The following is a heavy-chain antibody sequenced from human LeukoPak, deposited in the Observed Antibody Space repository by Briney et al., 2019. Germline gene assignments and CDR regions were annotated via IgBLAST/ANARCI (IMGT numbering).Heavy chain of an antibody. Sequence: VASVKVSCKASGGTFSSYAISWVRQAPGQGLEWMGRIIPIFGTANYAQKFQGRVTITTDESTSTAYMELSSLRSEDTAAYYCARDLGYYDSSGYFREPPYYFDYWGQGTLVTVSS. CDR1: GGTFSSYA. CDR3: ARDLGYYDSSGYFREPPYYFDY. D-gene: IGHD3-22*01. V-gene: IGHV1-69*05. J-gene: IGHJ4*02. CDR2: IIPIFGTA.